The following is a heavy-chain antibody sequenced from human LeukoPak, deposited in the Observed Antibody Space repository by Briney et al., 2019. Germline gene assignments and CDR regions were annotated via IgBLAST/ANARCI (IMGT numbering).Heavy chain of an antibody. V-gene: IGHV3-21*01. J-gene: IGHJ6*02. D-gene: IGHD3-16*01. Sequence: GGSLRLSCAASGFTFSSYNMNWVRQAPGEGLEWVSSISSSSDFIYYADSLRGRFTISRDNAKNSLYLQMSSLRAEDTAVYYCARGGYDDYFYYYTMDVWGQGTTVTVSS. CDR2: ISSSSDFI. CDR1: GFTFSSYN. CDR3: ARGGYDDYFYYYTMDV.